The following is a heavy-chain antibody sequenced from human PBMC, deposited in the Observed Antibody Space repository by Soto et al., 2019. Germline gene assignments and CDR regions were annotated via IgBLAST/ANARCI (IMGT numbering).Heavy chain of an antibody. J-gene: IGHJ4*02. CDR3: AKSYYDSSGYDFDY. CDR2: ISYDGSNK. Sequence: GGSLRLSCAASGFTFSSYGMHWVRQAPGKGLEWVAVISYDGSNKYYADSVKGRFTISRDNSKNTLYLQMNSLRAENTAVYYCAKSYYDSSGYDFDYWGQGTLVTVSS. CDR1: GFTFSSYG. V-gene: IGHV3-30*18. D-gene: IGHD3-22*01.